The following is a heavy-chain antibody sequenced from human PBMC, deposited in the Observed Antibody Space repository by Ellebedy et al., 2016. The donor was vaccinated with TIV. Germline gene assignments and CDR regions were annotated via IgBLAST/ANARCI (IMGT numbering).Heavy chain of an antibody. CDR2: ISGSGGST. CDR1: GFTFSSYA. D-gene: IGHD3-10*01. J-gene: IGHJ3*02. V-gene: IGHV3-23*01. Sequence: GESLKISCAASGFTFSSYAMSWVRQAPGKGLEWVSAISGSGGSTYYADSVKGRFTISRDNSKNTLYLQMNSLRAEDTAVYYCAKATYYYGSGSTGDAFDIWGQGTMVTVSS. CDR3: AKATYYYGSGSTGDAFDI.